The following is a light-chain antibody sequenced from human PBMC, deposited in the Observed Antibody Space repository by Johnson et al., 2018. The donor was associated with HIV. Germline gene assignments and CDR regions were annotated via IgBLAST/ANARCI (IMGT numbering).Light chain of an antibody. V-gene: IGLV1-51*01. CDR1: SSNIGNNY. J-gene: IGLJ1*01. CDR2: DNN. Sequence: QSMLTQPPSVSAAPGQKVTISCSGSSSNIGNNYVSWYQQFPGTAPKLLIYDNNKRPSVIPDRFSGSKSGTSATLGITGLQTGDEADYYCGTWDSSLSAGGVFGTGTKVTVL. CDR3: GTWDSSLSAGGV.